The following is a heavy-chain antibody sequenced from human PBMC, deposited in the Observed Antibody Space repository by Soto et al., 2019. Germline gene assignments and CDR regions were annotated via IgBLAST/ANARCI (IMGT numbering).Heavy chain of an antibody. CDR3: ARQTYYYGADV. CDR2: IYPGDSDT. J-gene: IGHJ6*02. Sequence: GESLKISCNGSGYSFTSYWIGWVRQMPGKGLEWMGIIYPGDSDTRYSPSFRGQVTTSVDKSISTAYLQWSSLKASDTAMYFCARQTYYYGADVWGQGTTVTVSS. CDR1: GYSFTSYW. V-gene: IGHV5-51*01.